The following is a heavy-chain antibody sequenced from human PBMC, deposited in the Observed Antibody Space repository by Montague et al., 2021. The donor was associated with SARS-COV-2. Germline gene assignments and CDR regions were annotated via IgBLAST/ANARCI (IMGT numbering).Heavy chain of an antibody. CDR1: GVVDLRRRSE. CDR3: SRVKSISSWVRQPAPV. V-gene: IGHV4-39*07. J-gene: IGHJ6*04. D-gene: IGHD6-6*01. Sequence: SETLSLTCTVSGVVDLRRRSEGHTSQLQSQHELVCRVQLGKNTNYNPSLKSRVTISVDTSKNQFSLKLSSVTAADTAVYYCSRVKSISSWVRQPAPVWGKGTTVTVSS. CDR2: LGKNT.